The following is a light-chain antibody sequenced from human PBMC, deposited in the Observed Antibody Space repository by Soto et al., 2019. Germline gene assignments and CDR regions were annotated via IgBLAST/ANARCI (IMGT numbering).Light chain of an antibody. CDR2: AAS. CDR3: HQTDSIPET. J-gene: IGKJ1*01. CDR1: QSISLF. V-gene: IGKV1-39*01. Sequence: DIQMTQSPSSLSASVGDTVTITCRASQSISLFLNWYQQKPGKAPKLLIYAASSLQSGVPSRFSGHGSGTDFTLTISSLHPEDFATYYCHQTDSIPETFGQGTKVEIK.